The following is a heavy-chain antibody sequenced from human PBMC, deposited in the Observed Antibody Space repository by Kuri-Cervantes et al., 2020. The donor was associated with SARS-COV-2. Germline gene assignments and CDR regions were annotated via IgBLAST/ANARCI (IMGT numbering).Heavy chain of an antibody. CDR3: ATDTAMVDY. V-gene: IGHV3-30-3*01. CDR2: VSYNGTNK. CDR1: GFNYLNYA. J-gene: IGHJ4*02. D-gene: IGHD5-18*01. Sequence: GGSLRLSCTASGFNYLNYAMHWVRQAPGTGLEWVAVVSYNGTNKYYADSVTGRFTISRDNARNSLSLQMNSLRAEDTAMYYCATDTAMVDYWGQGTLVTVSS.